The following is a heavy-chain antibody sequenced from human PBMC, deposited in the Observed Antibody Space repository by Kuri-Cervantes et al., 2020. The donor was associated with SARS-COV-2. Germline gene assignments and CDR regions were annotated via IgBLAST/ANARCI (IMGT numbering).Heavy chain of an antibody. J-gene: IGHJ4*02. CDR1: GFTFSSYS. CDR2: ISSSSSTI. CDR3: ARDRPGIVVVPAGGIDY. Sequence: GGSLRLSCAASGFTFSSYSMNWVRQAPGKGLEWVSYISSSSSTIYYADSVKGRFTISRDNAKNSLYLQMNSLRAEDTAVYYCARDRPGIVVVPAGGIDYWGKGTLVTVSS. D-gene: IGHD2-2*01. V-gene: IGHV3-48*01.